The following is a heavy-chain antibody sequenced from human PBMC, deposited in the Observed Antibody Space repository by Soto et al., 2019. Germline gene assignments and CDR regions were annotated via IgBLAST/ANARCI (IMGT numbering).Heavy chain of an antibody. Sequence: SETLSLTCAVSGGSISSGGYSWSWIRQPPGKGLEWIVYIYHSGSTYYNPSLKSRATISVDRSKNQFSLKLSSVTAAVTAVYYCARAHGSGWGAFDIWGQGTMVTVSS. CDR1: GGSISSGGYS. CDR3: ARAHGSGWGAFDI. J-gene: IGHJ3*02. CDR2: IYHSGST. V-gene: IGHV4-30-2*01. D-gene: IGHD3-10*01.